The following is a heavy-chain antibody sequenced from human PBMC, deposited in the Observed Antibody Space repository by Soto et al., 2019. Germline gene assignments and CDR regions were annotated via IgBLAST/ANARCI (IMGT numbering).Heavy chain of an antibody. CDR1: GDTFTNYY. Sequence: AASVKVSCTASGDTFTNYYMHWVRQAPGQGLEWMGIINPSGGSTSYAQKFQGRVTMTRDTSTSTVYMELSSLRSEDTAVYYCASDRPVDTAMVIPHSDGGNPGYYFDYWGQGTLVTVSS. D-gene: IGHD5-18*01. CDR3: ASDRPVDTAMVIPHSDGGNPGYYFDY. CDR2: INPSGGST. V-gene: IGHV1-46*01. J-gene: IGHJ4*02.